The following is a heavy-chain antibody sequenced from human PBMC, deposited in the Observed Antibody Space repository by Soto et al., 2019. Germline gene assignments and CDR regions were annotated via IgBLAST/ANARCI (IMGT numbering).Heavy chain of an antibody. CDR2: INPKSRGT. V-gene: IGHV1-2*02. CDR1: GYTFTDYF. CDR3: ARVTLKAGNWFDP. J-gene: IGHJ5*02. Sequence: QVQLVQSGAEVKKPGASVKVSCKASGYTFTDYFIHWVRQAPGQGFEWMGWINPKSRGTNYAQKFQGRVTMTRDRSNSTAYMELRGLRSDDTAVYYCARVTLKAGNWFDPWGQGTLVTVSS.